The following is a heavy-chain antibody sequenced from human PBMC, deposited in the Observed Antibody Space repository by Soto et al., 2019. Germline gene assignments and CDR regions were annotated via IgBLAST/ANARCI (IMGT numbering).Heavy chain of an antibody. CDR2: IKGDASEN. CDR1: GFTFGTHW. V-gene: IGHV3-7*05. Sequence: EVQLVESGGDLVHPGGSVRLSGAASGFTFGTHWMSWVRQAPGKGLEWVANIKGDASENYYADSVRGRFTISRDNAKSSLYLQMNSLRVEDTAVYYCAKDVRWGQGTLVTVSS. J-gene: IGHJ4*02. CDR3: AKDVR.